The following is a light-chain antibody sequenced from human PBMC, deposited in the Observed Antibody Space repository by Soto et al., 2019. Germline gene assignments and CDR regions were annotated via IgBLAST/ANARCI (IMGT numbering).Light chain of an antibody. CDR3: QKYNSAPPGT. CDR2: AAS. J-gene: IGKJ1*01. CDR1: QDIAGY. V-gene: IGKV1-27*01. Sequence: GDRVTITCRASQDIAGYLAWYQQKPGKVPKLLIYAASTLQSGVPSRFSGSGSGTDFTLTISSLQPEDVATYYCQKYNSAPPGTFGQGTKVDIK.